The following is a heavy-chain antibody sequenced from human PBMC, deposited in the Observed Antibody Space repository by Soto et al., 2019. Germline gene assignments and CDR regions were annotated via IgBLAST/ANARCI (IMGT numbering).Heavy chain of an antibody. CDR2: MNPNSGNT. D-gene: IGHD2-8*01. V-gene: IGHV1-8*01. CDR1: GYTFTSYD. Sequence: ASVKVSCKASGYTFTSYDINWVRQATGQGLEWMGWMNPNSGNTGYAQKFQGRVTMTRNTSISTAYMELSSLRSEDTAVYYCAKPYCTNGVCYNDPDAFAIWGQGTMVT. J-gene: IGHJ3*02. CDR3: AKPYCTNGVCYNDPDAFAI.